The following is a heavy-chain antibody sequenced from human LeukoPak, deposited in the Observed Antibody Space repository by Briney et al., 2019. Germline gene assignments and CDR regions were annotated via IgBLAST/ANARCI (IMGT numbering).Heavy chain of an antibody. D-gene: IGHD3-22*01. V-gene: IGHV3-23*01. CDR3: LYYYDSSGPTE. CDR1: GFTFSSYA. J-gene: IGHJ4*02. Sequence: RGSLRLSCAASGFTFSSYAMSWVRQAPGKGLEWVSAISGSGGSTYYADSVKGRFTISRDNSKNTLYLQMNSLKTEDTAVYYCLYYYDSSGPTEWGQGTLVTVSS. CDR2: ISGSGGST.